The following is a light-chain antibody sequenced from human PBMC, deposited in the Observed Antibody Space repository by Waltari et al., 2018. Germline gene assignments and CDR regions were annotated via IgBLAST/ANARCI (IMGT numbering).Light chain of an antibody. CDR2: GNN. J-gene: IGLJ3*02. CDR3: ATWDDSLNGWV. CDR1: SSNIGSYT. Sequence: QSVLTQPPSASGAPGQKVTISCSGGSSNIGSYTVICSQQLPGTAPKLLIYGNNQRPSGVPDRFSGSKSGTSASLAISGLQSEDEADYYCATWDDSLNGWVFGGGTKLTVL. V-gene: IGLV1-44*01.